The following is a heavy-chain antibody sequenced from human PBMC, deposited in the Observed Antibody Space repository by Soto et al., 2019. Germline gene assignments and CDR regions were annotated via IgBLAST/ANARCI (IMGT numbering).Heavy chain of an antibody. CDR3: ARDYDTSTGYAFDI. CDR1: KFTFSTYS. J-gene: IGHJ3*02. Sequence: EVQLVESGGGLVKPGGSLRLSCAASKFTFSTYSMNWVRQAPGKGLEWVSSISRTSNYIYYADSVKGRFTISRDNAKNSLYLQMNSLRAEDTALYYCARDYDTSTGYAFDIWGQGTMVTVSS. CDR2: ISRTSNYI. D-gene: IGHD3-9*01. V-gene: IGHV3-21*01.